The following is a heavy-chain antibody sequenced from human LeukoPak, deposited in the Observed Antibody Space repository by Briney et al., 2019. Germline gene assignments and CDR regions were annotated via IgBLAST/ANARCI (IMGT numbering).Heavy chain of an antibody. CDR2: IYMGGNT. V-gene: IGHV3-53*04. CDR1: GFTVSSHD. D-gene: IGHD3-16*01. Sequence: GGSLRLSCAASGFTVSSHDMSWVRQAPGKGLEWVSVIYMGGNTFCADSVKGRFTISRHTSKNTLYLQMNSLRAEDTAVYYCARVGDEVAYTRGYLDYWGQGTLVTVSS. CDR3: ARVGDEVAYTRGYLDY. J-gene: IGHJ4*02.